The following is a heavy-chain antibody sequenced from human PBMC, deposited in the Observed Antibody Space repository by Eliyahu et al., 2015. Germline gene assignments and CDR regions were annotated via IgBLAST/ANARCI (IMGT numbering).Heavy chain of an antibody. V-gene: IGHV4-31*03. J-gene: IGHJ3*02. D-gene: IGHD2-8*01. CDR2: FLYSGST. Sequence: QVQLQESGPGLLKPSQTLSLICXXSXGSIXXGGHYWSWXRQHPGEGLEWIGYFLYSGSTYYNPSLKTRVTISVDTSKNQFSLKLSSMTAADTAVYYCARAGTNGYAFDIWGQGTMVTVS. CDR1: XGSIXXGGHY. CDR3: ARAGTNGYAFDI.